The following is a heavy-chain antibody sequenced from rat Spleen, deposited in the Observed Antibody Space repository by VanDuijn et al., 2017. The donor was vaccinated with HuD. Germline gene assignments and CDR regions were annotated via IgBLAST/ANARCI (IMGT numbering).Heavy chain of an antibody. V-gene: IGHV5-25*01. CDR3: ARRHYGYTDYFDY. Sequence: EVRLVESGGGLVQPGRSLKLSCVVSGFTFSNYYMAWVRQAPTKGLEWVASITTGGGNTYYRDSVKGRFTISRDNAKSTLYLQMDSLRSEDTATYYCARRHYGYTDYFDYWGQGVMVPVSS. CDR1: GFTFSNYY. J-gene: IGHJ2*01. CDR2: ITTGGGNT. D-gene: IGHD1-11*01.